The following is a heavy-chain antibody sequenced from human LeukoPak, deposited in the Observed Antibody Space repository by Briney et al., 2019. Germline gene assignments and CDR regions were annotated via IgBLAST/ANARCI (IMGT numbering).Heavy chain of an antibody. CDR1: GFTLTNYW. CDR3: ASFDGDYFFDY. D-gene: IGHD4-17*01. CDR2: INEVGTAI. J-gene: IGHJ4*02. Sequence: GGSLRLSCAASGFTLTNYWMSWVRQAPGKGLECVANINEVGTAIYYVDSVKGRFTISRDTAKSSLYLQMRSLRAEDTAVYYCASFDGDYFFDYWGQGVMVTVSS. V-gene: IGHV3-7*01.